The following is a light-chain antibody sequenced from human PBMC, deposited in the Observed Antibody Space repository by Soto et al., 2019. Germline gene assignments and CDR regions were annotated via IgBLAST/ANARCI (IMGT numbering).Light chain of an antibody. V-gene: IGKV3-11*01. CDR2: DAS. J-gene: IGKJ1*01. CDR1: QSVSSY. Sequence: EIVLTQSPATLSLSPGERATLSCRASQSVSSYLAWYQQKPGQAPRLLIYDASTRASGIPARFSGSGSGTAFTLSISRLEPEDFAVYYCQQRSDGPSWTFGQGTKVQIK. CDR3: QQRSDGPSWT.